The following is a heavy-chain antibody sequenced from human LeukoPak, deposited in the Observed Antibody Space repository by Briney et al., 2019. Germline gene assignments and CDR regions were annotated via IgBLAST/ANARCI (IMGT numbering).Heavy chain of an antibody. J-gene: IGHJ6*02. D-gene: IGHD3-9*01. CDR1: GGSVRSGNYF. Sequence: SETLSLTCTVSGGSVRSGNYFWSWIRQSPGKGLEWIGYIYFRGNTKYSPALESRVTISEDPSENQFSLRLTSLTAADTAVYYCARVDWWFDIMTGWPAITNNGIDVWGQGTTVIVSS. CDR3: ARVDWWFDIMTGWPAITNNGIDV. V-gene: IGHV4-61*01. CDR2: IYFRGNT.